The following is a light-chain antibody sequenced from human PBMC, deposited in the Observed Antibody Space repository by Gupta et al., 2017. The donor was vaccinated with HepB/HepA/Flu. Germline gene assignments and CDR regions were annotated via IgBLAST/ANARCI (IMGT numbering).Light chain of an antibody. CDR3: AAWDDSRNGVL. CDR1: SSNIRSNK. V-gene: IGLV1-44*01. J-gene: IGLJ2*01. CDR2: SDN. Sequence: SVLPQPPSASGTPGQRVTISCSGRSSNIRSNKVNGYQQLTGTAPKVLIYSDNQRPSGVPDRFSGSKSGTSASLAISGLQSEDEADYYCAAWDDSRNGVLFGGGTKLTVL.